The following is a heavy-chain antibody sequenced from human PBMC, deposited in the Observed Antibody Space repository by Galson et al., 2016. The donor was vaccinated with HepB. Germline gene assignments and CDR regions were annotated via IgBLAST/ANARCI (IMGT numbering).Heavy chain of an antibody. Sequence: SLRLSCAASGITVSSNYLTWVRQPPGKGLEWISYISTSSSTIYYADSVKGRFTISRDNAKSSLYMQMNSLRAEDTAVYYCARDRELAIAARPDFFDYWGQGTLVTVSS. J-gene: IGHJ4*02. CDR3: ARDRELAIAARPDFFDY. CDR2: ISTSSSTI. CDR1: GITVSSNY. D-gene: IGHD6-6*01. V-gene: IGHV3-48*01.